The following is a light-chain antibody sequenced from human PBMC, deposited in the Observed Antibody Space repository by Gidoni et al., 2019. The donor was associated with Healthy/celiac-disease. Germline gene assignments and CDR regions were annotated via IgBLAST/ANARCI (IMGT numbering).Light chain of an antibody. CDR1: SSEVGGYNY. CDR3: SSYTSSSTLGV. CDR2: EVS. V-gene: IGLV2-14*01. J-gene: IGLJ3*02. Sequence: QSALTQPASVSGPPGQSITISCTGTSSEVGGYNYVSWYHQHPGKAPKLMIYEVSTRPSGVSNRFSGSKSGNTASLTSSGLQAEYDADYYCSSYTSSSTLGVFGGGTKLTVL.